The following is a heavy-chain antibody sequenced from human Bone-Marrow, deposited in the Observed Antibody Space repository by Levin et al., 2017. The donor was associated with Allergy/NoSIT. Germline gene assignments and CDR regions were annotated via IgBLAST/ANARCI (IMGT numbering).Heavy chain of an antibody. CDR1: GFAFISYA. CDR2: ISGGAGRK. J-gene: IGHJ4*02. Sequence: PGGSLRLSCAGSGFAFISYAMTWVRQAPGKGLEWVSLISGGAGRKYYADSVKGRFAVSRDNFKNTVYLEMNSLRAEDTALYYCARQLPAPDDMFYFDSWGQGTPVTVSS. CDR3: ARQLPAPDDMFYFDS. V-gene: IGHV3-23*01. D-gene: IGHD5-24*01.